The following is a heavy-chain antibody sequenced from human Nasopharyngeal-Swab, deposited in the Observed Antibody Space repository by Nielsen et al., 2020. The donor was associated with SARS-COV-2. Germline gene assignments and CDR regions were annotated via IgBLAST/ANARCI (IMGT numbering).Heavy chain of an antibody. CDR2: IYYSGST. Sequence: WIRQPPVKGLEWIGYIYYSGSTNYNPSLKSRVTISVDTSKNQFSLKLSSVTAADTAVYYCARDRGSYYGSGVWYYYGMDVWGQGTTVTVSS. D-gene: IGHD3-10*01. J-gene: IGHJ6*02. CDR3: ARDRGSYYGSGVWYYYGMDV. V-gene: IGHV4-59*01.